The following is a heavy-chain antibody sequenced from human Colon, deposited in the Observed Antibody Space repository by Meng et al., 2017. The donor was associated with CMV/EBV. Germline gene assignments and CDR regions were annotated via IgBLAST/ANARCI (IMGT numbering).Heavy chain of an antibody. J-gene: IGHJ4*02. Sequence: GESLKISCVASGLTLSRYWTHWVRQVPGEGPMWVARISHDRDNAIYADSVKGRFTASRDSTRNIVYLQMNSLRVDDTAIYFCVRDVPGDIDYIFDYWGQGAQVTVSS. CDR3: VRDVPGDIDYIFDY. CDR2: ISHDRDNA. D-gene: IGHD4-11*01. CDR1: GLTLSRYW. V-gene: IGHV3-74*01.